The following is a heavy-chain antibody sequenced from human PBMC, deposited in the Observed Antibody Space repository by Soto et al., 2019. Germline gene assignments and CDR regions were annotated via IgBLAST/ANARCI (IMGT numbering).Heavy chain of an antibody. V-gene: IGHV3-74*01. Sequence: EVQLVESGGGLVQPGGSLRLSCAASGFTFSSYWMHWVRQAPGKGLVWVSRINSDGSSTSYADSVKGRFTISRDNAKNARDLQMNSLRAEDTAVYYCARDCSSSWGYGMDVWGQGTTVTVSS. CDR1: GFTFSSYW. D-gene: IGHD6-13*01. CDR2: INSDGSST. CDR3: ARDCSSSWGYGMDV. J-gene: IGHJ6*02.